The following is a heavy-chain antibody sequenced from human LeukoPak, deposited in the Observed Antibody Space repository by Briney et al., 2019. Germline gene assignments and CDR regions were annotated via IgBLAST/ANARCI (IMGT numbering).Heavy chain of an antibody. CDR3: AKVEGLVQKGDWFDP. J-gene: IGHJ5*02. Sequence: AGGSLRLSCAASGFTFSSYAMSWVRQAPGKGLEWVSAISGSGGSTYYADSVKGRFTISRDNSKNTLYLQTNSLRAEDTAVYYCAKVEGLVQKGDWFDPWGQGTLVTVSS. CDR1: GFTFSSYA. V-gene: IGHV3-23*01. D-gene: IGHD1-1*01. CDR2: ISGSGGST.